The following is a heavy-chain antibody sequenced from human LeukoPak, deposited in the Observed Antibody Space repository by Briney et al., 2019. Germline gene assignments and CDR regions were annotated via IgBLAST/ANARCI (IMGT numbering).Heavy chain of an antibody. Sequence: SETLSLTCTVSGDSMGRYYWSFIRQPAGKGLEWIGRIHTSGTTYYNPSLRSRVTISVDTSKNQFSLNLNSVTAADTAVYYCARALSGTYGLFQHWGQGTLVTVSS. V-gene: IGHV4-4*07. CDR1: GDSMGRYY. CDR3: ARALSGTYGLFQH. D-gene: IGHD1-26*01. J-gene: IGHJ1*01. CDR2: IHTSGTT.